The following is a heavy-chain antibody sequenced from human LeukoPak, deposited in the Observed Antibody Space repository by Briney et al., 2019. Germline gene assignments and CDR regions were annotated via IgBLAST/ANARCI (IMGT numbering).Heavy chain of an antibody. CDR3: AKNTQYSGYYDC. V-gene: IGHV4-4*02. CDR2: VYHSGST. CDR1: GGSISSSDW. J-gene: IGHJ4*02. D-gene: IGHD6-6*01. Sequence: SETLSLTCAVSGGSISSSDWWSWVRQPPGKGLEWIGEVYHSGSTKHNPSLMSRVTLSVDKSKNQFSLRLSSVTAADTAVYYCAKNTQYSGYYDCWGQGTLVAVSS.